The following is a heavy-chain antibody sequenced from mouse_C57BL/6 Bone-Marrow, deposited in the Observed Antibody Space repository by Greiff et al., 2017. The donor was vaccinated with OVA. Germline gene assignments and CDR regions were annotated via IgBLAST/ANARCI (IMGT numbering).Heavy chain of an antibody. CDR3: ARRTTVVEGY. D-gene: IGHD1-1*01. CDR2: IHPNSGST. V-gene: IGHV1-64*01. CDR1: GYTFTSYW. Sequence: VKLQQPGAELVKPGASVKLSCKASGYTFTSYWMHWVKQRPGQGLEWIGMIHPNSGSTNYNEKFKSKATLTVDKSSSTAYMQLSSLTSEDSAVYYCARRTTVVEGYWGQGTSVTVSS. J-gene: IGHJ4*01.